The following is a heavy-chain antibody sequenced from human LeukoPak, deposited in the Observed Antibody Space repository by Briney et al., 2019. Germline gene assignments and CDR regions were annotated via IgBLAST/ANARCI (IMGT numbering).Heavy chain of an antibody. Sequence: ASVKVSCKASGYTFTSYGISWVRQAPGQGLEWMGWISAYNGNTNYAQKFQGWVTMTRDTSISTAYMELSRLRSDDTAVYYCAREGLIAVAGTYYYYGMDVWGQGTTVTVSS. CDR3: AREGLIAVAGTYYYYGMDV. V-gene: IGHV1-18*01. D-gene: IGHD6-19*01. J-gene: IGHJ6*02. CDR1: GYTFTSYG. CDR2: ISAYNGNT.